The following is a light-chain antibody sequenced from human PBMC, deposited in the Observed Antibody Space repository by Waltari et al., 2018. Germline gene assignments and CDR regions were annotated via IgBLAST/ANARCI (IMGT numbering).Light chain of an antibody. Sequence: DIVMTQSPESLAVSLGERATIKCQSSRGVLYSSNNKNYLAWYQQKQGQPTKLLIYWASIRESGVPDRFSGSGSGTDFTLTISSLQAEDVALYYCQQYYSIPFTFGPGTKVDIK. CDR3: QQYYSIPFT. V-gene: IGKV4-1*01. J-gene: IGKJ3*01. CDR2: WAS. CDR1: RGVLYSSNNKNY.